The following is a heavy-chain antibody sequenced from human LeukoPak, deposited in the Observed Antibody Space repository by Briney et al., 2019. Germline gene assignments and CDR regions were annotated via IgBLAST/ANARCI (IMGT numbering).Heavy chain of an antibody. CDR1: GFIFSAYN. CDR3: ARGDDYLPFDH. D-gene: IGHD2/OR15-2a*01. J-gene: IGHJ5*02. V-gene: IGHV3-21*01. Sequence: GGSLRLSCAASGFIFSAYNMVWVRQAPGKGLEWVARISGSSFNYINYADSVKGRFTVSRDNARNSLYLQMNSLRVKDTGVYYCARGDDYLPFDHWGQGNLVTVSS. CDR2: ISGSSFNYI.